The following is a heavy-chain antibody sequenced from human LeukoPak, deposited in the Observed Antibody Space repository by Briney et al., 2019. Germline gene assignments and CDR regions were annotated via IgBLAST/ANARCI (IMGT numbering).Heavy chain of an antibody. D-gene: IGHD6-6*01. V-gene: IGHV3-66*01. Sequence: GGSLRLSCAASGFTVSSNYMSWVRQAPGKGLEWVSVIYSGGSTYYADSVKGRFTISRDNAKNSLYLQMNSLRAEDTAVYYCAREYSSSSGRCLDYWGQGTLVTVSS. J-gene: IGHJ4*02. CDR3: AREYSSSSGRCLDY. CDR1: GFTVSSNY. CDR2: IYSGGST.